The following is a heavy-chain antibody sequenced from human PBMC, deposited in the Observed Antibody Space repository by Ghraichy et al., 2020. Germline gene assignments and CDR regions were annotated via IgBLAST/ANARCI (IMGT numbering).Heavy chain of an antibody. CDR3: ARDLSESGSGAHPDYYFDY. Sequence: ASVKVSCKASGYTFTGYYMHWVRQAPGQGLEWMGWINPNSGGTNYAQKFQGRVTMTRDTSISTAYMELSRLRSDDTAVYYCARDLSESGSGAHPDYYFDYWGQGTLVTVSS. V-gene: IGHV1-2*02. CDR2: INPNSGGT. CDR1: GYTFTGYY. D-gene: IGHD1-26*01. J-gene: IGHJ4*02.